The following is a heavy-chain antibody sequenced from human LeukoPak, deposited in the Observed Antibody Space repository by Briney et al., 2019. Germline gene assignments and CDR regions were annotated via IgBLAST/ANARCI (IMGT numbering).Heavy chain of an antibody. CDR2: RNPNSGNT. CDR1: GYTFTGYY. D-gene: IGHD1-14*01. Sequence: ASVKVSCKASGYTFTGYYMHWVRQAPGQGLEWMGWRNPNSGNTGYAQKFLGRVTMTRNTSISTAYMELSSLRSEDTAVYYCARGRWGTSYYGMDVWGQGTTVSVSS. J-gene: IGHJ6*02. CDR3: ARGRWGTSYYGMDV. V-gene: IGHV1-8*02.